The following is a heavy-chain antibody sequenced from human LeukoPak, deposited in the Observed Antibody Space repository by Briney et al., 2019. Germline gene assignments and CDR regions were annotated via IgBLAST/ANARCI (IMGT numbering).Heavy chain of an antibody. J-gene: IGHJ4*02. D-gene: IGHD4-17*01. CDR2: IYYSGST. CDR1: GGSISSSSYY. Sequence: SETLSLTCTVSGGSISSSSYYWGWIRQPPGKGLEWFGSIYYSGSTYYNPSLKSRVTISVDTSKNQFSLKLSSVTAADTAVYYCARIGYGDLDYWGQGTLVTVSS. V-gene: IGHV4-39*07. CDR3: ARIGYGDLDY.